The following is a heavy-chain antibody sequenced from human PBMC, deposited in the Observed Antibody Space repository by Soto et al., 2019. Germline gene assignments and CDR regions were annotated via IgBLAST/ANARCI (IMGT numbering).Heavy chain of an antibody. CDR3: GRYRRFGNGYNLGFDY. Sequence: QVQLVESGGGVVQPGRSLRLSCAASGFTFSSYAMHWVRQAPGKGLEWVAVISFDGSNKYYADYVKDRFTVSRDNSKNTLYVQMNSLIAEDTAVYYCGRYRRFGNGYNLGFDYWGQGTLVTVSS. CDR2: ISFDGSNK. V-gene: IGHV3-30-3*01. CDR1: GFTFSSYA. J-gene: IGHJ4*02. D-gene: IGHD5-12*01.